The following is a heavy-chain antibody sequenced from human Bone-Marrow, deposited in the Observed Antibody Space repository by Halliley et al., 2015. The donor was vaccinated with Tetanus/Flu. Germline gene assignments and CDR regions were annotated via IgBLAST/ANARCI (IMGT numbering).Heavy chain of an antibody. CDR1: GFTFTSYA. CDR2: ISTDGGST. D-gene: IGHD6-19*01. Sequence: SGFTFTSYAMHWVRQAPGKGLEYVSGISTDGGSTYYGNSVKGRFTISRDNSKNILYLQMGSLRGEDLAVYYCARQGIHSSGWYGFDYWGQGTLVTVSA. V-gene: IGHV3-64*01. CDR3: ARQGIHSSGWYGFDY. J-gene: IGHJ4*02.